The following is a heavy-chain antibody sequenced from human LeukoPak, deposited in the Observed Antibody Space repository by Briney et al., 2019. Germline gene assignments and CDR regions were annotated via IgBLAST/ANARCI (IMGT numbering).Heavy chain of an antibody. D-gene: IGHD1-1*01. V-gene: IGHV3-74*03. CDR2: INERGTDS. CDR3: VRDETLWTLDW. CDR1: GFTFSGHW. Sequence: TGGSLRLSCTASGFTFSGHWIHWVRQAPGMGLVWVSRINERGTDSMYAESVKGRFTISRDNAKNTVYLQMNSLRAEDTAVYYCVRDETLWTLDWWGQGTLVGVSS. J-gene: IGHJ4*02.